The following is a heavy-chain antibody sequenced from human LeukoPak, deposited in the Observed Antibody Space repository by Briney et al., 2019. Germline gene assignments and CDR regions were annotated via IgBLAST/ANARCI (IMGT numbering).Heavy chain of an antibody. D-gene: IGHD1-26*01. Sequence: SGGSLRLSCAASGFTFTDYSMNWVRQAPGKGLEWVSSMNSDGSHIYHAGSVEGRFTISRDNARNSLYLQMNGLRDEDPAVYYCQRGSWGVFDNGAREIGFPFPSPPPRGQ. CDR3: QRGSWGVFDNGAREIGFPFPSPPP. V-gene: IGHV3-48*02. J-gene: IGHJ3*01. CDR2: MNSDGSHI. CDR1: GFTFTDYS.